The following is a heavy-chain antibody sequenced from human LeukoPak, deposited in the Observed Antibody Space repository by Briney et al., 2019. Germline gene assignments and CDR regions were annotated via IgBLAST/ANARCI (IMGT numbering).Heavy chain of an antibody. CDR1: GFTFSTYT. CDR2: ISGGNT. V-gene: IGHV3-23*01. J-gene: IGHJ4*02. D-gene: IGHD3-3*02. CDR3: AKAAFSRTSYFDY. Sequence: GGSLRLSCAASGFTFSTYTMSWVRQAPGKGLEWVSAISGGNTYYADSVKGRFTISRDNSKNTLYLQMDSLRADDTAVYYCAKAAFSRTSYFDYWGQGTLVTASS.